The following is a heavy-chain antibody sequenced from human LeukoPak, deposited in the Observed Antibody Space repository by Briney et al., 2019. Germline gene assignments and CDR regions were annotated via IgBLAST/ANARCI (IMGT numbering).Heavy chain of an antibody. CDR1: GFTFSSYW. J-gene: IGHJ6*02. V-gene: IGHV3-30-3*01. CDR3: ARDIGGYNYYNYYGMDV. Sequence: GGSLRLSCAASGFTFSSYWMSWVRQAPGKGLEWVAVISYDGSNKYYADSVKGRFTISRDNSKNTLYLQKNSLRAEDTAVYYCARDIGGYNYYNYYGMDVWGQGTTVTVSS. D-gene: IGHD5-12*01. CDR2: ISYDGSNK.